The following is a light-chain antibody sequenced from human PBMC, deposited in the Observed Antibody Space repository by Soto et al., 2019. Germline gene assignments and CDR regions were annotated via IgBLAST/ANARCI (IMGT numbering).Light chain of an antibody. J-gene: IGLJ2*01. CDR2: QDI. Sequence: SYELTQPPSVSVSPGQTASITCSGDKLGDQHASWYQQKPGQSPVVVIYQDIKRPSGIPERFSGSNSGNTATLTISGTQAMDEADYYCQAWDISTVVFGGGTKVTVL. CDR3: QAWDISTVV. V-gene: IGLV3-1*01. CDR1: KLGDQH.